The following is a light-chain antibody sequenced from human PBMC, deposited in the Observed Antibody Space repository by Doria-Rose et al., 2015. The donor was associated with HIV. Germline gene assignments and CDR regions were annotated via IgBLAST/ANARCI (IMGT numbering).Light chain of an antibody. J-gene: IGKJ3*01. V-gene: IGKV4-1*01. Sequence: DIRLTQSPESLGMSLGERATLNCKSNQSLLYTSKNYLAWYQQKPGQPPKLLIYWASTRQSWVPARFSGSASGTDFTLTISSLEAEDVAVYYCQQYYDTPSFGPGTTVDIE. CDR3: QQYYDTPS. CDR2: WAS. CDR1: QSLLYTSKNY.